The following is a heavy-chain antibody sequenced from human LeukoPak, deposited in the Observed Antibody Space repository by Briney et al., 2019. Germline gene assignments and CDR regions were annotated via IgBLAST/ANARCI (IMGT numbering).Heavy chain of an antibody. CDR2: INPNSGGT. J-gene: IGHJ4*02. CDR1: GYTFTGYY. CDR3: AKDAYSGFSSSYNMDS. Sequence: ASVKVSCKASGYTFTGYYMHWLRQAPGQGLEWMGWINPNSGGTNYAQKFQGRVTMTRDTSINTAYLDLHSLTSDDTAMYFCAKDAYSGFSSSYNMDSWGQGTLVTVSS. V-gene: IGHV1-2*02. D-gene: IGHD5-18*01.